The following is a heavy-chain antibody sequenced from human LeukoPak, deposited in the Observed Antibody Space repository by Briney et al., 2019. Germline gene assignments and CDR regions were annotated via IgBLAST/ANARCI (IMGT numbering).Heavy chain of an antibody. CDR2: IKQDGSEK. V-gene: IGHV3-7*01. D-gene: IGHD3-22*01. J-gene: IGHJ3*02. CDR3: ARDLGDSSGLDIDDAFDI. Sequence: GGSLRLSCVASGFTFSNYWMSWVRQAPGKGLEWVANIKQDGSEKYHVDSVKGRFTISRDNAKNSLYLQMNSLRAEDTAVYYCARDLGDSSGLDIDDAFDIWGQGTMVTVSS. CDR1: GFTFSNYW.